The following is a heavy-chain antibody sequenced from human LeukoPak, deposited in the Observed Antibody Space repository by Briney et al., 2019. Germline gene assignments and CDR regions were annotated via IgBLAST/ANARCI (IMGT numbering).Heavy chain of an antibody. J-gene: IGHJ4*02. CDR3: ARVKYYGSGSYSSVDY. Sequence: SETLSLTCAVYGGSFSGYYWSWIRQPPGKGLEWIGEINHSGSTNYNPSLKSRVTISVDTPKNQFSLKLSSVTAADTAVYYCARVKYYGSGSYSSVDYWGQGTLVTVSS. CDR2: INHSGST. CDR1: GGSFSGYY. D-gene: IGHD3-10*01. V-gene: IGHV4-34*01.